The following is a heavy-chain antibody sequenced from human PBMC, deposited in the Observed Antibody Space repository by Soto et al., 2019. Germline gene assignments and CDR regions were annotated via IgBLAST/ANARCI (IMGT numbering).Heavy chain of an antibody. J-gene: IGHJ3*02. CDR2: MKHNSGNT. V-gene: IGHV1-8*01. CDR1: VYTFTSYD. Sequence: ASVKDSCQASVYTFTSYDINWVRQATGQGLEWMGWMKHNSGNTVYAQKFQGRVTMTRNTSISTAYMELSSLRSEDTAVYYCARGAVDPDAFDIWGQVTMVTVSS. D-gene: IGHD3-9*01. CDR3: ARGAVDPDAFDI.